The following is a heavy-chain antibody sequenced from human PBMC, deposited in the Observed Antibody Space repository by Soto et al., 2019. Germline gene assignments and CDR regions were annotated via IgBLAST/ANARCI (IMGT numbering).Heavy chain of an antibody. J-gene: IGHJ4*02. Sequence: GGSLRLSCAASGFTFSSYSMNWVRQAPGKGLEWVSSISSSSSYICYADSVKGRFTISRDNAKNSLYLQMNSLRAEDTAVYYCARAGGLGQYYDFWSGSRRYYFDYWGQGTLVTVSS. CDR3: ARAGGLGQYYDFWSGSRRYYFDY. D-gene: IGHD3-3*01. CDR2: ISSSSSYI. CDR1: GFTFSSYS. V-gene: IGHV3-21*01.